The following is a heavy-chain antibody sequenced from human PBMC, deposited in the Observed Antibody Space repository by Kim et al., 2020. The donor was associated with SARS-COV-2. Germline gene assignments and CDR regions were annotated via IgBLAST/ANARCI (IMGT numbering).Heavy chain of an antibody. J-gene: IGHJ6*02. D-gene: IGHD3-16*02. CDR1: GFTFSDYY. Sequence: GGSLRLSCAASGFTFSDYYMSWIRQAPGKGLEWVSYINSSSSYTNYADSVQGRFTISRDNAKNSLYLQMNSLRAEDTAVYYCARVGYDYVWGSYRDYYYYYGMDVWGQGTTVTVSS. V-gene: IGHV3-11*05. CDR3: ARVGYDYVWGSYRDYYYYYGMDV. CDR2: INSSSSYT.